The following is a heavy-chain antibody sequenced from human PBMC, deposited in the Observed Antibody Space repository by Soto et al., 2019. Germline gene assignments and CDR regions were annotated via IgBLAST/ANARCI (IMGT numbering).Heavy chain of an antibody. J-gene: IGHJ4*02. CDR1: GGSISSSSYY. D-gene: IGHD6-19*01. Sequence: LSLTCTVSGGSISSSSYYWGWIRQPPGKGLEWIGSIYYSGSTYYNPSLKSRVTISVDTSKNQFSLKLSSGTAADTAVYYCARWTISSGWTYYFDYWGQGTLVTVSS. CDR3: ARWTISSGWTYYFDY. V-gene: IGHV4-39*01. CDR2: IYYSGST.